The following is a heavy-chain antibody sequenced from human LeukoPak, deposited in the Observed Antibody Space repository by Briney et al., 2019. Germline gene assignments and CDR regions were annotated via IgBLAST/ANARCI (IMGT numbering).Heavy chain of an antibody. V-gene: IGHV1-18*01. D-gene: IGHD2-2*01. CDR3: ARDYCSSTSCLFDY. J-gene: IGHJ4*02. CDR1: GYTFTSYG. CDR2: ISAYNGNT. Sequence: ASVKVSCKASGYTFTSYGISWVRQAPGQGLEWMGWISAYNGNTNYAQKLQGRVTMTTDTSTSTAYMELRSLRSGDTAVYYCARDYCSSTSCLFDYWGQGTLVTVSS.